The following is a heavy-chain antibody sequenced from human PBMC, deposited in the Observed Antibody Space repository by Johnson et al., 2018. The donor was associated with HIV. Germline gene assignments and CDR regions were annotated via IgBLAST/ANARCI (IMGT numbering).Heavy chain of an antibody. CDR2: IYSGGST. V-gene: IGHV3-53*01. D-gene: IGHD4-17*01. Sequence: VQLVESGGGLIQPGGSLRLSCAASGFTVSSNYMSWVRQAPGKGLEWVSVIYSGGSTYYADSVKGRFTISRDNAKKSLYLQMNSLRAEDTALYYCARDSTPWGGDYVGYAFDIWGRGTLVTVSS. J-gene: IGHJ3*02. CDR3: ARDSTPWGGDYVGYAFDI. CDR1: GFTVSSNY.